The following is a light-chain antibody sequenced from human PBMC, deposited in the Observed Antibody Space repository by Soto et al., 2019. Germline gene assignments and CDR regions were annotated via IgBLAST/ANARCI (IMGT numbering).Light chain of an antibody. CDR1: QSVSSK. V-gene: IGKV3-15*01. CDR3: QQYNNWPPWT. J-gene: IGKJ1*01. Sequence: IVMTQFPATLSLSPGERATLSCRASQSVSSKLAWYQQKPGQAPRLLIYGASTRATGIPARFSGSGSGTEFTLTISSLQPADFAIYYCQQYNNWPPWTFGQGTKVDIK. CDR2: GAS.